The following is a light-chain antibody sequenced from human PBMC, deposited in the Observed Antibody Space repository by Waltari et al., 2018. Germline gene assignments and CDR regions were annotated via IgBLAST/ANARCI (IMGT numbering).Light chain of an antibody. V-gene: IGLV3-19*01. Sequence: SSELTQDPAVSVAMGQTVRITCQGDSLRSYYASWYQQRPGQAPILVIYEKNNRPSGVPDRFSCSSSHNTGSLTITGAQAEDEASYYCHSRDASGVAGSFGGGTKLTVL. CDR1: SLRSYY. CDR3: HSRDASGVAGS. CDR2: EKN. J-gene: IGLJ2*01.